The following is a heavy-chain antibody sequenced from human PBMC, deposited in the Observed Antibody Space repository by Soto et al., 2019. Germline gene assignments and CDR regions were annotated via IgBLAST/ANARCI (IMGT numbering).Heavy chain of an antibody. D-gene: IGHD3-22*01. CDR3: AHTRGTYYYDSSGYYYGDY. Sequence: QITLKESGPALVKPTQTLTLTCTFSGFSLSTSGVGVGWIRQPPGKALEWLALIYWDDDKRYSPSLKSRLTITKDTSKNQVVLTKTNMDPVDTATYYCAHTRGTYYYDSSGYYYGDYWGQGTLVTVSS. J-gene: IGHJ4*02. V-gene: IGHV2-5*02. CDR2: IYWDDDK. CDR1: GFSLSTSGVG.